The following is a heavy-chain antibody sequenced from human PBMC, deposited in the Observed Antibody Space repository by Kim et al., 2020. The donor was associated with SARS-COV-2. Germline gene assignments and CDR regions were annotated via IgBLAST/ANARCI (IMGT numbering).Heavy chain of an antibody. CDR1: GGSISSGGYY. J-gene: IGHJ6*02. CDR2: IYYSGST. V-gene: IGHV4-31*03. D-gene: IGHD2-2*01. Sequence: SETLSLTCTVSGGSISSGGYYWSWIRQHPGKGLEWIGYIYYSGSTYYNPSLKSRVTISVDTSKNQFSLKLSSVTAADTAVYYCARENRNIVVVPSYYGMDVWGQGTTVTVSS. CDR3: ARENRNIVVVPSYYGMDV.